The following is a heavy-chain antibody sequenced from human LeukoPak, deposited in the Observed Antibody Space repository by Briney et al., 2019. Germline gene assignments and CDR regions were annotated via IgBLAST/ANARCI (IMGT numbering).Heavy chain of an antibody. Sequence: GGSLRLSCATSGFSFSHYGMHWVRQAPGKGLEWVAFIQYDGIKKYYVDSVKGRFTVSRDDSQNTLYLQMNSLRPEDTAVYYCCKEQLNMINVAITDDAFDVWGQGTVVTVSS. CDR2: IQYDGIKK. V-gene: IGHV3-30*02. J-gene: IGHJ3*01. D-gene: IGHD3-22*01. CDR1: GFSFSHYG. CDR3: CKEQLNMINVAITDDAFDV.